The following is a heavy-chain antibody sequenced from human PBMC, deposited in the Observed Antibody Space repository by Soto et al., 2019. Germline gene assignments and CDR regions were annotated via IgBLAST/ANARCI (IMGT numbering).Heavy chain of an antibody. V-gene: IGHV1-69*01. CDR1: GGTFNSYD. J-gene: IGHJ5*02. D-gene: IGHD3-22*01. CDR3: ARLSRPNYYDTSGFFKDTWFDP. Sequence: QVQLVQSGAEVKKPGSSMKVSCKASGGTFNSYDINWVRQAPGQGLEWMGGIIPIVETPKYAQKFQGRVTITEDESTNTVYMELSSMRSEDTAMYYCARLSRPNYYDTSGFFKDTWFDPWGQGTLVTVSS. CDR2: IIPIVETP.